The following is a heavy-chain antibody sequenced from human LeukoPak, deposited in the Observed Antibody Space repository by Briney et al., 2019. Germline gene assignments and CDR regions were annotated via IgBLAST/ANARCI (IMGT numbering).Heavy chain of an antibody. CDR2: IYHSGST. CDR1: GGSISSGGYS. CDR3: AREIVVVPANWFDP. J-gene: IGHJ5*02. V-gene: IGHV4-30-2*01. D-gene: IGHD2-2*01. Sequence: SETLSLTCAVSGGSISSGGYSWSWIRQPPGKGLEWIGYIYHSGSTYYNPSLKSRVTISVDRSKNQFSLKLSSVTAADTAVYYCAREIVVVPANWFDPWGQGTLVTVSS.